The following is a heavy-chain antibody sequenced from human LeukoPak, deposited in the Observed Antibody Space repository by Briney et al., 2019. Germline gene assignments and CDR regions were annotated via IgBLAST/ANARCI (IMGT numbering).Heavy chain of an antibody. Sequence: SETLSLTCTVSGGSISSSSYYWGWIRQPPGKGLEWIGSIYYSGSTYYNPSLKSRVTISVDTSKNQFSPKLSSVTAADTAVYYCAREYSSSPDYWGQGTLVTVSS. J-gene: IGHJ4*02. CDR2: IYYSGST. D-gene: IGHD6-6*01. V-gene: IGHV4-39*02. CDR3: AREYSSSPDY. CDR1: GGSISSSSYY.